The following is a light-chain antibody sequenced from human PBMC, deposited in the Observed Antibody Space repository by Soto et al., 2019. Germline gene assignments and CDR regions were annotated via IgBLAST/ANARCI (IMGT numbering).Light chain of an antibody. CDR1: QSVSSSF. V-gene: IGKV3-20*01. J-gene: IGKJ1*01. Sequence: EIVLTQSPGTLSLSPGERATLSCRVSQSVSSSFLAWYQQKPGQAPRLLIYGASSRATGIPDRFSGYGSGTDFTLTISRLEPEDFAVYYCQQYDSSVRTFGQGTKVEIK. CDR2: GAS. CDR3: QQYDSSVRT.